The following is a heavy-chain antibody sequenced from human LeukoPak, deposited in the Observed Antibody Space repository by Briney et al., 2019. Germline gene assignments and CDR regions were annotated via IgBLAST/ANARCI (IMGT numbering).Heavy chain of an antibody. V-gene: IGHV4-59*08. Sequence: SETLSLTCTVSGGSISSYYRSWIRQPPGKGLEWIGYIYYSGSTNYNPSLKSRVTISVDTSKNQFSLKLSSVTAADTAVYYCARLEGDFEYYFDYWGQGTLVTVSS. J-gene: IGHJ4*02. CDR1: GGSISSYY. CDR3: ARLEGDFEYYFDY. CDR2: IYYSGST. D-gene: IGHD2-21*02.